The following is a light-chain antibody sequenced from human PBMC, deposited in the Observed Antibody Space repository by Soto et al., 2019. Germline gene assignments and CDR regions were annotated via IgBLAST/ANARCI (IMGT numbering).Light chain of an antibody. CDR3: SSYTSGSTLYV. CDR1: SSDVGGYNY. J-gene: IGLJ1*01. V-gene: IGLV2-14*01. Sequence: QSVLTQPASVSGSPGQSITISCTGTSSDVGGYNYVSWYQQHPGKAPKRMIYDVSNRPSGVSNRFSGSKSGNTASLTISGLQAEDEADYYCSSYTSGSTLYVFGTGTKVTVL. CDR2: DVS.